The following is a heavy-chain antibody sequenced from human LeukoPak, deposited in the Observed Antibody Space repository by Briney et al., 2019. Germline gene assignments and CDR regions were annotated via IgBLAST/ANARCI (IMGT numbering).Heavy chain of an antibody. Sequence: GSLRLSCAASGFTFSSYAMHWVRQAPGKGLEWVAVISYDGSNKYYADSVKGRFTISRDNSKNTLYLQMNSLRAEDTAVYYCARGENVVEMATIGDFDYWGQGTLVTVSS. V-gene: IGHV3-30-3*01. J-gene: IGHJ4*02. D-gene: IGHD5-24*01. CDR1: GFTFSSYA. CDR2: ISYDGSNK. CDR3: ARGENVVEMATIGDFDY.